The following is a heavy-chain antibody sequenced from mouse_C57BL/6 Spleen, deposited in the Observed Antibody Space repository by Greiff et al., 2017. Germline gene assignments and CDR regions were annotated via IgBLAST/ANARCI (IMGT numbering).Heavy chain of an antibody. CDR1: GYTFTSYW. CDR2: IDPSDSYT. V-gene: IGHV1-69*01. CDR3: ERYGTAWFAY. D-gene: IGHD2-1*01. Sequence: QVQLQQPGAELVMPGASVKLSCKASGYTFTSYWMHWVKQRPGQGLEWIGEIDPSDSYTNYNQKFKGKSTLTVDKSSSKAYMQLSSLTSEDSAVYYWERYGTAWFAYWGQGTLVTVSA. J-gene: IGHJ3*01.